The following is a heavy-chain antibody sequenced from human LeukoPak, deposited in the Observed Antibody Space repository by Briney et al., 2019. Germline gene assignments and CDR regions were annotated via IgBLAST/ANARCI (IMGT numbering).Heavy chain of an antibody. J-gene: IGHJ4*02. D-gene: IGHD3-3*01. V-gene: IGHV3-7*01. Sequence: PGGSLRLSCAASGFTFNSYAMSWVRQAPGKGLEWVANIKEDGSEKYSVGSVKGRFTISRDNTKNSLFLEVNSLRAEETAVYYCATGWSHHAYWGQGTLVTVSS. CDR2: IKEDGSEK. CDR1: GFTFNSYA. CDR3: ATGWSHHAY.